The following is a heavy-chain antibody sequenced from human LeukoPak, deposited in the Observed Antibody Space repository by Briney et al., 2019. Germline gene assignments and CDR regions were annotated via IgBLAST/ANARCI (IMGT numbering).Heavy chain of an antibody. CDR3: ARGAADMYYYGSGSSTYVDY. Sequence: GGSLRLSCAASGFTFSSYSMNWVRQAPGKGLEWVSSISSSSSYIYYADSVKGRFTISRDNAKNSLYLQMNSLRAEDTAVYYCARGAADMYYYGSGSSTYVDYWGQGTLVTVSS. CDR1: GFTFSSYS. V-gene: IGHV3-21*01. D-gene: IGHD3-10*01. CDR2: ISSSSSYI. J-gene: IGHJ4*02.